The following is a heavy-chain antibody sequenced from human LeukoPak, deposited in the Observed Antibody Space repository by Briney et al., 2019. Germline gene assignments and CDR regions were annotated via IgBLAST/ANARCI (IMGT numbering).Heavy chain of an antibody. Sequence: SETLSLTCAVYGDSFSGYYGTWIRQAPGKGLEWIGKVNYSGGTNYNPSLKSRVTMSVDTSKNQFSLKLSSVTAADTAVYYCAACISATWAIDPWGQGTLVTVSS. CDR1: GDSFSGYY. D-gene: IGHD1-7*01. CDR3: AACISATWAIDP. J-gene: IGHJ5*02. V-gene: IGHV4-34*01. CDR2: VNYSGGT.